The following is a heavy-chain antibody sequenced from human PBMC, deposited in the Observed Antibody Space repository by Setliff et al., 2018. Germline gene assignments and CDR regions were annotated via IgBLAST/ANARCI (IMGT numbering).Heavy chain of an antibody. V-gene: IGHV3-74*01. Sequence: PGGSLRLSCAASGFTFDIYSMSWVRQAPGKGLVWVSRITTDGSITTYADSVKGRFTISRDNAKNSLYLQMNSLRAEDTALYYCARVPRIIIMVGVISHYYYMDVWGKGTTVTVS. J-gene: IGHJ6*03. CDR2: ITTDGSIT. CDR1: GFTFDIYS. D-gene: IGHD3-3*02. CDR3: ARVPRIIIMVGVISHYYYMDV.